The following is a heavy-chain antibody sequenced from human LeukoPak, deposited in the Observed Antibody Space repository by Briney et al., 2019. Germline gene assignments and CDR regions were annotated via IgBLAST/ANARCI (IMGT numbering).Heavy chain of an antibody. CDR2: INTYSGNT. Sequence: ASVKVSCKASGYTFTNYGITWVRQAPGQGLEWMGWINTYSGNTNYSQKLQGRVTMTTDTSTSTAYMELRSLRSDDTAVYYCAKTGDYSSSSVWGQGTLVTVSS. J-gene: IGHJ4*02. D-gene: IGHD6-6*01. CDR3: AKTGDYSSSSV. V-gene: IGHV1-18*01. CDR1: GYTFTNYG.